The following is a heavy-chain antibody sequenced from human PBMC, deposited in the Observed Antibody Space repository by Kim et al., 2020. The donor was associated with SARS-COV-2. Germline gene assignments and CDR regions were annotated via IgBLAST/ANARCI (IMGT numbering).Heavy chain of an antibody. D-gene: IGHD3-9*01. V-gene: IGHV3-30*04. CDR3: ARDRLHYDILPGSFDY. J-gene: IGHJ4*02. CDR2: ISYDGSIK. Sequence: GGSLRLSCAASGFTFSTYVMHWVRQAPGKGLEWVTFISYDGSIKYYADSVKGRFTISRDNSKSTLYLQMDSLRAEDTAVYYCARDRLHYDILPGSFDYWGQGTLVTVSS. CDR1: GFTFSTYV.